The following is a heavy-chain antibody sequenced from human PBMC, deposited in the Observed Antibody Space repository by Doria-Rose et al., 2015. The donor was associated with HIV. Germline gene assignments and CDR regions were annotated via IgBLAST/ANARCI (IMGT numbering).Heavy chain of an antibody. CDR2: VFSDDDR. J-gene: IGHJ4*02. Sequence: QESGLVLVKPTETLTLTCTVSGVSLSSPGMGVSWIRQPPGKALEWLANVFSDDDRSYKTSLKSRLTISRGTSKSQVVLTMTDMDPVDTATYYCARIKSSRWYHKYYFDFWGQGTLVIVSA. CDR3: ARIKSSRWYHKYYFDF. D-gene: IGHD6-13*01. V-gene: IGHV2-26*01. CDR1: GVSLSSPGMG.